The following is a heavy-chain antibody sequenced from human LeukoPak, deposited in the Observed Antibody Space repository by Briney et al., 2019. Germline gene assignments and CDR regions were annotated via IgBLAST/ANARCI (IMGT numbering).Heavy chain of an antibody. D-gene: IGHD4-17*01. V-gene: IGHV4-39*01. CDR3: ARPSVTYRYLLNI. CDR2: IYYSGST. CDR1: GGSISSSSYY. Sequence: PSETLSLTCTVSGGSISSSSYYWGWIRQPPGKGLEWLGSIYYSGSTYYNPSLQSRVTISVDTSKNQFSLKLSSVTAADTAVYYCARPSVTYRYLLNIWGQGTMVTVSS. J-gene: IGHJ3*02.